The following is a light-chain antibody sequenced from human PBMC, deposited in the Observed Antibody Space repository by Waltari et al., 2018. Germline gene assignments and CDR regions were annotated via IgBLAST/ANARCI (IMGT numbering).Light chain of an antibody. J-gene: IGLJ3*02. CDR2: EDN. CDR1: SSAVGSHNF. V-gene: IGLV2-23*01. CDR3: CSYAGGSPRWV. Sequence: QSALTQPASVSGSPGQSITISCTESSSAVGSHNFVSGYQHHPGKAPKVMIYEDNKRPAGLSNRFSGSKSGNTASLTISGLQADDEADYYCCSYAGGSPRWVFGGGTKLTVL.